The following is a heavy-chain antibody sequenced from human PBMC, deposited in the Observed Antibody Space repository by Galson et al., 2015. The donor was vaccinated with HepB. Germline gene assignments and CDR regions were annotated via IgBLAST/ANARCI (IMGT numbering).Heavy chain of an antibody. V-gene: IGHV4-59*07. J-gene: IGHJ2*01. CDR3: ARGRSGWNWYFDL. CDR1: GGSISSYY. Sequence: SDTLSLTCTVSGGSISSYYWSWIRQPPGKGLEWIGYIYYSVSTNYNPSLKSRVTISVDTSKNQFSLKLSSVTAADTAVYYCARGRSGWNWYFDLWGRGTLVTVSS. D-gene: IGHD6-19*01. CDR2: IYYSVST.